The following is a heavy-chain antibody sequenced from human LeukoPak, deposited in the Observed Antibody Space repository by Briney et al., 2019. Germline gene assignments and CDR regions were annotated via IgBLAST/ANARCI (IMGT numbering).Heavy chain of an antibody. Sequence: ASVTVSFTASGYTFTGYYMHWVRQAPGQGLAWLGWINPNSGGTNYAQKFQGRVAITRDTSISTVNMELSRLRSDDTAVYYCARDFGWWYSSSSRGGDNYYYYMDVWGKGTTVTVSS. CDR2: INPNSGGT. D-gene: IGHD6-6*01. CDR3: ARDFGWWYSSSSRGGDNYYYYMDV. J-gene: IGHJ6*03. V-gene: IGHV1-2*02. CDR1: GYTFTGYY.